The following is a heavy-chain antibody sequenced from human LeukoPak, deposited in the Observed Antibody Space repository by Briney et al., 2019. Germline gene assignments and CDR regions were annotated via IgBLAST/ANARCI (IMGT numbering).Heavy chain of an antibody. V-gene: IGHV3-21*04. CDR2: ISTGSTYI. Sequence: GGSLRLSCAASGFTFSRYSMNWVRQAPGKGLEWVSSISTGSTYINYADSVKGRFTISRDNAKNSLYLQMNSLRAEDTAVYYCARDFSSSPSYFGYWGQGTLVTVSS. CDR1: GFTFSRYS. J-gene: IGHJ4*02. D-gene: IGHD6-13*01. CDR3: ARDFSSSPSYFGY.